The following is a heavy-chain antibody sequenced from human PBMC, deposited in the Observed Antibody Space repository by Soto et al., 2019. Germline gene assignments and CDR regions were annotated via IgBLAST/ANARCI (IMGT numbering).Heavy chain of an antibody. CDR1: GFTFSNYW. D-gene: IGHD2-15*01. CDR2: INSDGSVS. V-gene: IGHV3-74*01. J-gene: IGHJ6*03. CDR3: ARGDCVGGSCYSLAGSFYYYMDV. Sequence: EVKLVESGGGLVQPGGSLRLSCAASGFTFSNYWMYWVRQAPGQGLVWVSRINSDGSVSRYADSVKGRLTISRDNDKNTLYQQMNSLRVEDTAVYYCARGDCVGGSCYSLAGSFYYYMDVWGKGTTVTVFS.